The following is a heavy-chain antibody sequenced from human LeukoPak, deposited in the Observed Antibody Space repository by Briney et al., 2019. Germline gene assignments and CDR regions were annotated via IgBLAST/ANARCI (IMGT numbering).Heavy chain of an antibody. Sequence: PSETLSLTCTVSGDSIRNYYWNWIRQPPGKGLEWIGYVYHSGNTNYNPSLKSRLTMSIDTSTNQFSLKLSSVTTADTAVYYCARALARGFDYWGQGTLVTVSS. V-gene: IGHV4-59*01. CDR2: VYHSGNT. J-gene: IGHJ4*02. CDR3: ARALARGFDY. D-gene: IGHD3-10*01. CDR1: GDSIRNYY.